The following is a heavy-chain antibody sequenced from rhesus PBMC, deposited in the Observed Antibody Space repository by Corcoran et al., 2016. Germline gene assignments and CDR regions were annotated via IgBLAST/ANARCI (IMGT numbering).Heavy chain of an antibody. CDR2: IYGSGGSN. CDR3: ASTRYYYSGSSPYYFDY. D-gene: IGHD3-16*01. V-gene: IGHV4S14*01. J-gene: IGHJ4*01. Sequence: QVQLQESGPGLVKPSETLSLTCAVSGGSISGYYYWSWIRQLPGKGLEWIGSIYGSGGSNYLNPSIKSRVTLSVDTSKNQFSLKLSSVTAADTAVYYCASTRYYYSGSSPYYFDYWGQGVLVTVSS. CDR1: GGSISGYYY.